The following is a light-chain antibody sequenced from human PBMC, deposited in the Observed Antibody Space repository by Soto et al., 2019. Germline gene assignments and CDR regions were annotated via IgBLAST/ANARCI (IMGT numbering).Light chain of an antibody. CDR1: HTISRC. Sequence: IQLSQTPSTLSASXGDEVTIISRGRHTISRCLAWYQQKPGTAXKVLIYHASNSQSGVPSRFSGSGSATESTLTISSLQPDEFATHYCQQYNSYSFGQGTKVDIK. CDR2: HAS. V-gene: IGKV1-5*02. CDR3: QQYNSYS. J-gene: IGKJ1*01.